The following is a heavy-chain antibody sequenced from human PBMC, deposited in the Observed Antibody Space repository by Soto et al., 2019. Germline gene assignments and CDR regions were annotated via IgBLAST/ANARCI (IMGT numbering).Heavy chain of an antibody. J-gene: IGHJ4*02. CDR1: GFTVSNNY. Sequence: EVQLVESGGGLIQPGGSLRLSCAVSGFTVSNNYMSWVRQAPGKGLEGVSVIYSGGYTAYGDSVKGRFTISRDNSKNTLSPHMNTLGPDATAVYYWGPRPGGGGYWGQGTLVTVSS. D-gene: IGHD3-10*01. V-gene: IGHV3-53*01. CDR2: IYSGGYT. CDR3: GPRPGGGGY.